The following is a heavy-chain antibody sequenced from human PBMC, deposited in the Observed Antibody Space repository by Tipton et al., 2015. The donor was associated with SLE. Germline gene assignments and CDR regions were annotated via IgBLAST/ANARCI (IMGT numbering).Heavy chain of an antibody. CDR3: ARGGNFDSSGFFLY. D-gene: IGHD3-22*01. CDR1: GGSITSHY. J-gene: IGHJ4*02. Sequence: TLSLTCTVSGGSITSHYWSWIRQPPGRGLEWIGYIYYSGTTNYNPSLKSRITISVDTSKSQFSLKLSSMTAADTAVYYCARGGNFDSSGFFLYWGPGTLVTVSS. CDR2: IYYSGTT. V-gene: IGHV4-59*11.